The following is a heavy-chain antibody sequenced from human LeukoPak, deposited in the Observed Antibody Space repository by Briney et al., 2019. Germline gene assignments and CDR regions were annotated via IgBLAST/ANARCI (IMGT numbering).Heavy chain of an antibody. CDR2: ISTISTYI. CDR1: RFTFSSYN. D-gene: IGHD5-24*01. Sequence: PGGSLRLSCAASRFTFSSYNMNWVRQAPGKGLEWVSSISTISTYIYYADSVKGRFTISRDNAKNSLYLQMNSLRAEDTALYYCARGADREGSFDYWGQGTLVTVSS. J-gene: IGHJ4*02. V-gene: IGHV3-21*01. CDR3: ARGADREGSFDY.